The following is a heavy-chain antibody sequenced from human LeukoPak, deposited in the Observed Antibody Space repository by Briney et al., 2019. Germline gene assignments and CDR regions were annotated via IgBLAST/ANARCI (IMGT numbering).Heavy chain of an antibody. CDR2: IYYSGST. D-gene: IGHD3-16*02. J-gene: IGHJ4*02. Sequence: PSETLSLTCTVSGGSISSSSYYWGWIRQPPGKGLEWIGSIYYSGSTNYNPSLKSRVTISVDTSKNQFSLKLSSVTAADTAVYYCARQDYDYVWGSYRFDYWGQGTLVTVSS. CDR3: ARQDYDYVWGSYRFDY. CDR1: GGSISSSSYY. V-gene: IGHV4-39*07.